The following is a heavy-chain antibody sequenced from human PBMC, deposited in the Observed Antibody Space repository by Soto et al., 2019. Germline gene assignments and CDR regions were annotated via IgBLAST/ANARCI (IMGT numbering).Heavy chain of an antibody. D-gene: IGHD3-22*01. CDR3: AREKVTMIVVVKGLKRDYYYGMDV. J-gene: IGHJ6*02. V-gene: IGHV1-69*01. CDR2: IIPIFGTA. CDR1: GGTFSSYA. Sequence: QVQLVQSGAEVKKPGSSVKVSCKASGGTFSSYAISWVRQAPGQGLEWMGGIIPIFGTANYALKFQGRVTITADESTSTAYMELSSLRSEDTAVYYCAREKVTMIVVVKGLKRDYYYGMDVWGQGTTVTVSS.